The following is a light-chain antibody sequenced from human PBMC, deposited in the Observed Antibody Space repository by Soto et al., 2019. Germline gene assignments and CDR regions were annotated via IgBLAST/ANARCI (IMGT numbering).Light chain of an antibody. Sequence: EIVLTQSPATLSLSPGERGTVSCRASQSVSSSYLAWYQQKPGQAPRLLIYGTSNRATGIPDRFSGSGSGTDFTLTISRLAPQDFAVYYCQQYDSSPPVTFGGGTKVEIK. CDR2: GTS. V-gene: IGKV3-20*01. CDR3: QQYDSSPPVT. J-gene: IGKJ4*01. CDR1: QSVSSSY.